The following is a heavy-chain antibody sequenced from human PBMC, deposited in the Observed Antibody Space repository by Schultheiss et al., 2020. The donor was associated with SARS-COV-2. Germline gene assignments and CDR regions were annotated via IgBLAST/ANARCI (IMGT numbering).Heavy chain of an antibody. CDR2: ISSSGSTI. V-gene: IGHV3-11*01. D-gene: IGHD3/OR15-3a*01. CDR3: ARPNLDYYYYYGMDV. J-gene: IGHJ6*02. Sequence: GESLKISCAASGFTSSTYVMSWVRQAPGKGLEWVSYISSSGSTIYYADSVKGRFTISRDNAKNSLYLQMNSLRAEDTAVYYCARPNLDYYYYYGMDVWGQGTTVTVSS. CDR1: GFTSSTYV.